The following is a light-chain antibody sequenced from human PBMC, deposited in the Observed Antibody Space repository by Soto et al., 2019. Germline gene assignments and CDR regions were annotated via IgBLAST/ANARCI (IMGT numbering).Light chain of an antibody. J-gene: IGLJ1*01. Sequence: QSALTQPASVSGSPGQSITISCTGTSSDIGGYNYVSWYQHHPGKAPKLMIYEVSNRPSGVSNRFSGSKSGDTASLTISGLQAGDEADYYCCSYSTSNTHNYVFGTGTKVTVL. CDR3: CSYSTSNTHNYV. V-gene: IGLV2-14*01. CDR2: EVS. CDR1: SSDIGGYNY.